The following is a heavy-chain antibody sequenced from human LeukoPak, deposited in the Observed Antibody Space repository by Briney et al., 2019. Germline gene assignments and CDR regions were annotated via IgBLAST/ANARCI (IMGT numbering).Heavy chain of an antibody. D-gene: IGHD6-13*01. CDR2: IWYDGSNK. CDR3: ARGSYSSSWYGSEYFQH. J-gene: IGHJ1*01. V-gene: IGHV3-33*01. Sequence: GGSLRLSCAASGFTFSSYGMHWVRQAPGKGLEWVAVIWYDGSNKYYADSVKGRFTISRDNSKNTLYLQMNSLRAEDTAVYYCARGSYSSSWYGSEYFQHWGQGTLVTVSS. CDR1: GFTFSSYG.